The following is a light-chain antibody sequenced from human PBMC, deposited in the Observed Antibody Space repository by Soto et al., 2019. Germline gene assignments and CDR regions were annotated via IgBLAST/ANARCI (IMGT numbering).Light chain of an antibody. CDR1: SSDVGGYNY. CDR3: SSYTSSSTWV. J-gene: IGLJ3*02. V-gene: IGLV2-14*01. CDR2: EVS. Sequence: QSALTQPASVSGSPGQSITISFTGTSSDVGGYNYVSWYQHHPGKAPKLMIYEVSNRPSGVSNRFSGSKSGNTASLTISGLQAEDEADYYCSSYTSSSTWVFGGGTKVTVL.